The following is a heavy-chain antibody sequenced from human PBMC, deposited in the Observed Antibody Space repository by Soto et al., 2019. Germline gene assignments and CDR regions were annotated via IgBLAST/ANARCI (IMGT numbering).Heavy chain of an antibody. CDR3: ARQPLTYGSGSYYHH. Sequence: SETLSLTCTVSGGSISSSSYYWGWIRQPPGKGLEWIGSIYYSGSTYYNPSLKSRVTISVDTSKNQFSLKLSSVTAADTAVYYCARQPLTYGSGSYYHHWGQGTLVTVSS. D-gene: IGHD3-10*01. CDR2: IYYSGST. CDR1: GGSISSSSYY. J-gene: IGHJ5*02. V-gene: IGHV4-39*01.